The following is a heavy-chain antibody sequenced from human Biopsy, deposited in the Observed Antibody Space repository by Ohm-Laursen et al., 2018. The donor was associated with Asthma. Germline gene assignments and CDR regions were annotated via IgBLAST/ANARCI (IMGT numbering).Heavy chain of an antibody. V-gene: IGHV4-34*01. CDR1: GGSFSSNY. CDR2: THHSGYT. D-gene: IGHD7-27*01. J-gene: IGHJ4*02. Sequence: SDTLSLTCAVYGGSFSSNYWSWIRQTPGKGLEWLGDTHHSGYTNYNPSLSSHLTLSVDTSKNQFSLRLTSVTAADTAVYYCARHWDWGSFFDYWGQGTPVTVSS. CDR3: ARHWDWGSFFDY.